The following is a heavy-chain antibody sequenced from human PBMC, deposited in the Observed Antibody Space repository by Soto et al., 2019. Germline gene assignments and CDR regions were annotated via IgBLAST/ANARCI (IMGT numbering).Heavy chain of an antibody. V-gene: IGHV1-69*06. Sequence: QVQLVQSGAEVKKPGSSVKVSCKASGGTFSSYAISWVRQAPGQGLEWMGGTIPIFGTANYAQKFQGRVTITADKSMSTAYMELSSLRSEDTAVYYCTRGTLMGAYCGCDCYWVAFDIWCQETMVTVSS. CDR1: GGTFSSYA. CDR3: TRGTLMGAYCGCDCYWVAFDI. CDR2: TIPIFGTA. D-gene: IGHD2-21*02. J-gene: IGHJ3*02.